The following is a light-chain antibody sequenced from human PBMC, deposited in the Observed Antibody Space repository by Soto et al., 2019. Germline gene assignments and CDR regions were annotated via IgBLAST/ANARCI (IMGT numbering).Light chain of an antibody. CDR3: PSYDSSLPLRV. CDR2: ANS. CDR1: SSNIGAGYD. V-gene: IGLV1-40*01. J-gene: IGLJ1*01. Sequence: QSVLTQPPSVSGAPGQRVTISCTGSSSNIGAGYDVHWYQQLPGTAPKLLIYANSNRPSGVPDRFSASKSGTSASLAITGLQAEDEADYYCPSYDSSLPLRVFGTGTKVTVL.